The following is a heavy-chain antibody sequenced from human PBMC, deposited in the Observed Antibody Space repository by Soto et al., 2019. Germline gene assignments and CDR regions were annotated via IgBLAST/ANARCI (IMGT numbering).Heavy chain of an antibody. CDR3: ARLSSGYGYLPDY. J-gene: IGHJ4*02. CDR2: IYYSGST. CDR1: GGSIISYY. Sequence: PSETLCLTCTVSGGSIISYYWSWIRQPPGKGLEWIGYIYYSGSTNYNPSLKSRVTISVDTSKNQFSLKLSSVTAADTAVYYCARLSSGYGYLPDYWGQGTLVTVSS. D-gene: IGHD5-18*01. V-gene: IGHV4-59*08.